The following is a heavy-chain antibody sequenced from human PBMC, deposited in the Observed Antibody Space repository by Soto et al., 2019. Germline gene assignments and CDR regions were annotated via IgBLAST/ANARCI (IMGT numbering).Heavy chain of an antibody. CDR3: ARERGGYAYGDY. V-gene: IGHV1-18*01. J-gene: IGHJ4*02. CDR1: GYTFSSYG. CDR2: INIYKGNT. D-gene: IGHD3-16*01. Sequence: QVQLMQSGAEVKKPGASVKVSCKPSGYTFSSYGIAWVRQAPGQGLEWMGWINIYKGNTSYAQKFQDRVTMTTDTSTRTVYMELRSLGSDDTAVYYCARERGGYAYGDYWGQGTLVTVSS.